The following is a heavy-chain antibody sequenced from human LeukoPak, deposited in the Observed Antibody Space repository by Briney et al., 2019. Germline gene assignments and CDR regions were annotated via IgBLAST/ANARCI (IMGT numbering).Heavy chain of an antibody. CDR2: IYYSGST. V-gene: IGHV4-39*07. CDR1: GGSISSSSYY. CDR3: ARDLAFRFSLFDY. Sequence: PSETLSLTCTVSGGSISSSSYYWGWIRQPPGKGLEWIGSIYYSGSTYYNPSLKSRVTISVDTSKNQFSLKLSSVTAADTAVYYCARDLAFRFSLFDYWGQGTLVTVSS. J-gene: IGHJ4*02. D-gene: IGHD3-3*02.